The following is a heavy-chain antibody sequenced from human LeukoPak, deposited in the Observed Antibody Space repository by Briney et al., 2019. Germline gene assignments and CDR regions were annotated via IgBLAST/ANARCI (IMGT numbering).Heavy chain of an antibody. D-gene: IGHD3-22*01. CDR3: AKDMRSSVYYGWFDP. CDR1: GFTFDDYA. V-gene: IGHV3-9*01. J-gene: IGHJ5*02. CDR2: ISWNSGSI. Sequence: QPGRSLRLSCAASGFTFDDYAMHWVRQAPGKGLEWVSGISWNSGSIGYADSVKGRFTISRDNAKNSLYLQMNSLRAEDTALYYCAKDMRSSVYYGWFDPWGQEPWSPSPQ.